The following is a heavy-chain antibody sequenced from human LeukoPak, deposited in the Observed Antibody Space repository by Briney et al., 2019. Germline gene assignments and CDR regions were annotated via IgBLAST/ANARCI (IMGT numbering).Heavy chain of an antibody. J-gene: IGHJ6*03. CDR1: GGTFSSYA. V-gene: IGHV1-69*05. CDR2: VIPIFGTA. CDR3: ARGRHHILTGYYYYYYMDV. D-gene: IGHD3-9*01. Sequence: ASVKVSCKASGGTFSSYAISWVRQAPGQGLEWMGGVIPIFGTANYAQKFQGRATITTDESTSTAYMELSSLRPDDTAVYYCARGRHHILTGYYYYYYMDVWGKGTTVTVSS.